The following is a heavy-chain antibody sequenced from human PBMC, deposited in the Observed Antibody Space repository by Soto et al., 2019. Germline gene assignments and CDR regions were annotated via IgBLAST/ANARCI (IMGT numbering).Heavy chain of an antibody. CDR3: VGALTYEVPYYYYGMDV. D-gene: IGHD3-16*01. CDR1: GFSFSTYL. V-gene: IGHV3-7*01. J-gene: IGHJ6*02. CDR2: IKQGGNEK. Sequence: GGSLRLSCAASGFSFSTYLMSWVRQAPGKGLEWVANIKQGGNEKFYVDSVKGRFIIPRDNDKKSLYLQMDSLRVEDTAVYYCVGALTYEVPYYYYGMDVWGQGTTVTVSS.